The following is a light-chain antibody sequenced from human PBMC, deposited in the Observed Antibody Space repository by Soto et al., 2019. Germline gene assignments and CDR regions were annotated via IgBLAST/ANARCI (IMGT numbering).Light chain of an antibody. V-gene: IGKV1-39*01. CDR1: QSISTH. CDR2: AAS. CDR3: QQSYTSWWT. J-gene: IGKJ1*01. Sequence: DIQMTQAPSSVSASVGDRVSITCRASQSISTHLSFYQQKPGKAPKLLIYAASSLQSWVPSRFTGSGSGTDFTLTISSLQPEDFATYYCQQSYTSWWTFGQGTKVDI.